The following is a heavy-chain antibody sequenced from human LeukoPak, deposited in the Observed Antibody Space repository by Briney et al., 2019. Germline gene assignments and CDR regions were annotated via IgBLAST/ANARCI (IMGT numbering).Heavy chain of an antibody. J-gene: IGHJ3*02. CDR2: ISYDGSNQ. D-gene: IGHD2-21*02. CDR1: GFTFRYYA. Sequence: PGRSLRLSCAASGFTFRYYAMHWVRQAPGKGLEWLAIISYDGSNQFYADHVRGRFAISSDNSKNTLYLQMSTLGPEDTSVYYCVREGFNLKGSMTVSFNAFDIWGQGTVVTVSS. V-gene: IGHV3-30*09. CDR3: VREGFNLKGSMTVSFNAFDI.